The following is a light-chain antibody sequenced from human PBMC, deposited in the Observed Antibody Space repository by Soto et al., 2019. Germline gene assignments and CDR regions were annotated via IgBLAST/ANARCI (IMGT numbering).Light chain of an antibody. Sequence: EIVLTQSPGTLSLSPGERATLSCRASQRVGSSYLAWYQHKPDQAPRLLIYGASGRATGTPDRFSGSGSGTDFSLTISRLEPEDFGLYYCHQYGNSPLTFGGGTKVDIK. CDR3: HQYGNSPLT. CDR2: GAS. CDR1: QRVGSSY. J-gene: IGKJ4*01. V-gene: IGKV3-20*01.